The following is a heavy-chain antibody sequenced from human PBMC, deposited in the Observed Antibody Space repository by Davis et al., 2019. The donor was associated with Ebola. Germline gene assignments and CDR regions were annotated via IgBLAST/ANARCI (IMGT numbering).Heavy chain of an antibody. CDR3: ARVAMVRGVIISYYYGMDV. J-gene: IGHJ6*04. CDR2: IYYSGST. D-gene: IGHD3-10*01. V-gene: IGHV4-59*01. CDR1: GGSISSYY. Sequence: SETLSLTCTVSGGSISSYYWSWIRQPSGKGLEWIGYIYYSGSTNYNPSLKSRVTISVDTSKNQFSLKLSSVTAADTAVYYCARVAMVRGVIISYYYGMDVWGKGTTVTVSS.